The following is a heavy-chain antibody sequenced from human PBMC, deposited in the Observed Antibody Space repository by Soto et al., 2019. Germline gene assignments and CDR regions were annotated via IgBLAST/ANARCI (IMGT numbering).Heavy chain of an antibody. CDR3: ARDRPEWELLLNWFAP. J-gene: IGHJ5*02. Sequence: GASVNASCAASRETFTCSGIICVRQATGPGLEWMGRISAYNGNTNYAQKLQGRVTMTTDTSTSTAYMELRSLRSDDTAVYYCARDRPEWELLLNWFAPWGQGILVTSSP. V-gene: IGHV1-18*04. CDR2: ISAYNGNT. CDR1: RETFTCSG. D-gene: IGHD1-26*01.